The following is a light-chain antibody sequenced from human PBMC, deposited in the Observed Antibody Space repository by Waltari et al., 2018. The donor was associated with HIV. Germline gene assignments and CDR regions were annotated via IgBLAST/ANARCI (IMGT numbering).Light chain of an antibody. J-gene: IGLJ3*02. V-gene: IGLV2-14*01. Sequence: QSALAQPASVSGSPGQSVTISCAGSHSDIGTFDFVSWYQQLPGKAPTRIIYLVTFRPSGVPTRFSASKSANTASLTISDLQTEDEAHYYCSSYTITNTWVFGGGTMLTVL. CDR1: HSDIGTFDF. CDR3: SSYTITNTWV. CDR2: LVT.